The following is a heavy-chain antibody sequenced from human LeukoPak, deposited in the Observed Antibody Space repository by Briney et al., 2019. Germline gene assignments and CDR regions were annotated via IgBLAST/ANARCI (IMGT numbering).Heavy chain of an antibody. V-gene: IGHV1-69-2*01. D-gene: IGHD5-12*01. Sequence: GASVKVSCKASGYTFSDYYIHWVQQAPGKGLEWMGRVHPEDGATIYTANFQGRVTITADTSIDTAYMELSSLKFDDTAIYYCATTSAYGYLDFWGQGTLVTVSS. CDR3: ATTSAYGYLDF. CDR1: GYTFSDYY. CDR2: VHPEDGAT. J-gene: IGHJ4*02.